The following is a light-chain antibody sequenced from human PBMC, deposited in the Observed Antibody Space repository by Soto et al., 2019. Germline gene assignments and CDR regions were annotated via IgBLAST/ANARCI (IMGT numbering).Light chain of an antibody. J-gene: IGKJ2*01. CDR2: HAS. CDR3: HQYNSYPYT. Sequence: DIQMTQSPSTLSGSVGDRVTITCRASQSIDRWLAWYQQRPGKAPKILIYHASSLETGVPSRFSGSGSGTEFTLTISSLQPDDFATYYCHQYNSYPYTFGQGTKVDIK. CDR1: QSIDRW. V-gene: IGKV1-5*01.